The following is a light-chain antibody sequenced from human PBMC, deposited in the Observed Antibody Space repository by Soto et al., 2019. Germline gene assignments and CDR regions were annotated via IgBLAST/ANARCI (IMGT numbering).Light chain of an antibody. J-gene: IGLJ2*01. CDR3: LSYDSSLNGVI. CDR1: SSNIGAGYD. CDR2: DNN. Sequence: QSVLTQPPSVSGAPGQRVTISCTGSSSNIGAGYDVRWYQQLPGTAPKLLISDNNNRPSGVPDRFSGSKSATSASLAITGLQAEDEADYYCLSYDSSLNGVIFGGGTKLTVL. V-gene: IGLV1-40*01.